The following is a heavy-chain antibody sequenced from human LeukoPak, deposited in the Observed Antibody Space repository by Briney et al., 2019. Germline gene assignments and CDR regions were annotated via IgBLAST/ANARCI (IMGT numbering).Heavy chain of an antibody. J-gene: IGHJ4*02. CDR2: VHFSGST. CDR1: GASFTSHH. V-gene: IGHV4-4*07. CDR3: TRDESSRDDSGGYHY. D-gene: IGHD3-22*01. Sequence: PSETLSLTCAVSGASFTSHHWAWLRQTAGKGLEWVGRVHFSGSTNYNPSLRSRVAISLDKSKNELSLTLKSVSAADTAVYYCTRDESSRDDSGGYHYWGWGVLVTVSS.